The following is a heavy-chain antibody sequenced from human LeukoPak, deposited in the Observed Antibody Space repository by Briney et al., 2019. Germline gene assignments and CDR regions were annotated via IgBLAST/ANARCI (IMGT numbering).Heavy chain of an antibody. D-gene: IGHD2-15*01. CDR2: IYYSGST. V-gene: IGHV4-39*01. Sequence: PSETLSLTCTVPGGSISSSSYYWGWIRQPPGKGLEWIGSIYYSGSTYYNPSLKSRVTISVDTSKNQFSLKLSSVTAADTAVYYCAGYCSGGSCSTEAFDIWGQGTMVTVSS. CDR3: AGYCSGGSCSTEAFDI. J-gene: IGHJ3*02. CDR1: GGSISSSSYY.